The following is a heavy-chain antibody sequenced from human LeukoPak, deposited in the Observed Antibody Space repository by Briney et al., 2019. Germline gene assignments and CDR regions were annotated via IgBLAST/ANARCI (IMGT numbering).Heavy chain of an antibody. Sequence: SETLSLTCAVYGGSFSGYYWSWIRQPPGKGLEWIGYIYYSGSTNYNPSLKSRVTISVDTSKNQFSLKLSSVTAADTAVYYCARLGYYYYGSGSYFSLFDYWGQGTLVTVSS. CDR3: ARLGYYYYGSGSYFSLFDY. J-gene: IGHJ4*02. CDR2: IYYSGST. D-gene: IGHD3-10*01. CDR1: GGSFSGYY. V-gene: IGHV4-59*08.